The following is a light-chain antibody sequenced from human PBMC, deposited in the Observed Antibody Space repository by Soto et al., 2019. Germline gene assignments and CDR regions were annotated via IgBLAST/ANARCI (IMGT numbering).Light chain of an antibody. J-gene: IGLJ1*01. CDR2: EVS. CDR1: SSDVGGYNY. CDR3: SSYTSSSTPYV. Sequence: QSALTQPASVSGSPGQSITISCTGTSSDVGGYNYVSSYQQHPGKAPKLMIYEVSNRPSGVSNRFSGSKSGNTASLTISGLQAEDEADYYCSSYTSSSTPYVFGTGTKLTVL. V-gene: IGLV2-14*01.